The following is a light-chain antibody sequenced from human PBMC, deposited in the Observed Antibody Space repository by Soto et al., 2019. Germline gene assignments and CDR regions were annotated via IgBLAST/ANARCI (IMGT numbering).Light chain of an antibody. J-gene: IGKJ3*01. CDR1: QGISNY. V-gene: IGKV1-27*01. Sequence: DIQMTQSPSSLSASVGDRVTITCRASQGISNYLGWYQQKPGKVPKLLIYAASTLQSGVPSRFSGSGSGTDFTLAISSLQPEDVATYYCQKYNSAPPFTFGPGTKVDIK. CDR3: QKYNSAPPFT. CDR2: AAS.